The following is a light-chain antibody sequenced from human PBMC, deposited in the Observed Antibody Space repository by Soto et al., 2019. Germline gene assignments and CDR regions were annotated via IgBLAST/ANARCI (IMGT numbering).Light chain of an antibody. Sequence: QSALTQPASVSGSRGQSITISCTGTSSVLGGNNYVSWYQQHPGKAPKLMIYDVSNRPSGVSNRFSGSKSGNTASLTISGLQAEDKADYYCSAYASTLVFGGGTKLTVL. V-gene: IGLV2-14*01. CDR2: DVS. CDR3: SAYASTLV. J-gene: IGLJ2*01. CDR1: SSVLGGNNY.